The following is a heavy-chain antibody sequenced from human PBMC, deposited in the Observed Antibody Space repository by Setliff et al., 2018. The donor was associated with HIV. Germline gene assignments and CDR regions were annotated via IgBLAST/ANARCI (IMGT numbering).Heavy chain of an antibody. CDR1: GFTFSGAE. J-gene: IGHJ5*02. D-gene: IGHD2-8*01. V-gene: IGHV3-73*01. Sequence: PGGSLRLSCAASGFTFSGAEIHWVRQASGKGLEWVGHIRSKADKYATDYGASAKGRFIISRDDSKKTAYLQMSSLRAEDTAMYYCLLPCTSGWHNWADPWGQGTLVTVSS. CDR2: IRSKADKYAT. CDR3: LLPCTSGWHNWADP.